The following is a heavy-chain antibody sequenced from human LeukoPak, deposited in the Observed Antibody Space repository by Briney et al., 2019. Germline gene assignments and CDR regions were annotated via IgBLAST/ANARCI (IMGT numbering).Heavy chain of an antibody. CDR2: INSDGSST. Sequence: GGSLRLSCAASGFTFSSYWMHWVRHAPGKGLVWVSRINSDGSSTSYAGSVKGRFTISRDSAKNTLYLQMNSLRAEDTAVYYCARDDDSSGYYGPNFDYWGQGTLVTVSS. D-gene: IGHD3-22*01. J-gene: IGHJ4*02. CDR1: GFTFSSYW. CDR3: ARDDDSSGYYGPNFDY. V-gene: IGHV3-74*01.